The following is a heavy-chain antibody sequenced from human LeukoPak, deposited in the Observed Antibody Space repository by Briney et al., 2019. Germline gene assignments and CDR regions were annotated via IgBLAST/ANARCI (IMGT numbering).Heavy chain of an antibody. Sequence: PSETLSLTCTVSGGSISSSSYYWSWIRQPPGKGLEWIGYIYYSGSTNYNPSLKSRVTISVDTSKNQFSLKLSSVTAADTAVYYCARVGNYYDSGGTNAFDIWGQGTMVTVSS. J-gene: IGHJ3*02. D-gene: IGHD3-22*01. CDR1: GGSISSSSYY. CDR2: IYYSGST. V-gene: IGHV4-61*01. CDR3: ARVGNYYDSGGTNAFDI.